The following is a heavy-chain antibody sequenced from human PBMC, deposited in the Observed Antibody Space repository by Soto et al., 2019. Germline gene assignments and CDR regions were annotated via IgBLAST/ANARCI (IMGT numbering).Heavy chain of an antibody. CDR2: IYPGDSDT. CDR1: GYNFANYW. V-gene: IGHV5-51*01. CDR3: ARWPTNDAFDL. Sequence: GESLKISCKGSGYNFANYWIAWVRQMPGNGLEWMGIIYPGDSDTRYSPSFQGQVTISADKSISTTYLQWSSLKASDTAMYYCARWPTNDAFDLWGHGTLVTVSS. J-gene: IGHJ3*01.